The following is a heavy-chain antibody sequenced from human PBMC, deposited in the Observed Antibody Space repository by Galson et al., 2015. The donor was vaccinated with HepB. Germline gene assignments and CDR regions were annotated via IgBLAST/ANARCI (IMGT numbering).Heavy chain of an antibody. V-gene: IGHV3-30*04. CDR3: AREVVVIPPWFDY. CDR1: GFTFSSYA. Sequence: SLRLSCAASGFTFSSYAMHWVRQAPGKGLEWVAVISYDGSNKYYADSVKGRFTISRDNSKNTLYLQMNSLRAEDTAVYYCAREVVVIPPWFDYWGQGTLVTVSS. D-gene: IGHD3-22*01. J-gene: IGHJ4*02. CDR2: ISYDGSNK.